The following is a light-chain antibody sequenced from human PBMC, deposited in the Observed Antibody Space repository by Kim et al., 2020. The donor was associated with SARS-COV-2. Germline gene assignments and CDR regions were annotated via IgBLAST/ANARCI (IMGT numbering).Light chain of an antibody. CDR2: QTS. V-gene: IGKV3-20*01. CDR1: QSVDSGY. Sequence: EVVLTQSPGTLSLSPGERATLSCRASQSVDSGYLAWYQQKPGQPPRLLIYQTSSRAAGIPDRFIGSATGSVRDFTLTISRLEPEDCATYYCQQYGSSPITFGQGTRLEIK. CDR3: QQYGSSPIT. J-gene: IGKJ5*01.